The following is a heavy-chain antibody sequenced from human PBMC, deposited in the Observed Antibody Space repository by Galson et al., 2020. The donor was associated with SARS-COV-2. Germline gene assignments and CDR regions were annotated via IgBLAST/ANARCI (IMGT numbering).Heavy chain of an antibody. V-gene: IGHV3-64D*06. CDR3: LSYSSTRQNH. J-gene: IGHJ5*02. D-gene: IGHD2-2*01. Sequence: ESLKISCSASGFIFSDYAMHWVRQAPGKGLEYVSAISSNAGTSFYADLVNGRFTMSRDNSKNMFYLQMTALRLEDTAFYYCLSYSSTRQNHWGQGTLVTVSS. CDR2: ISSNAGTS. CDR1: GFIFSDYA.